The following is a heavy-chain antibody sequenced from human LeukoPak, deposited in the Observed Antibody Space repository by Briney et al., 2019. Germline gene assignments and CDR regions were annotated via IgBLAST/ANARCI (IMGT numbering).Heavy chain of an antibody. CDR3: ARGYCSGGSCYSVENWFDP. J-gene: IGHJ5*02. Sequence: ASVKVSCKAAGYTFTGYYMFWVRQAPGQGLEWMGRINPNSGGTNYAQRFQGRVTMTRDTSISTAYMELSRLRSDDTSVYYCARGYCSGGSCYSVENWFDPWGQGTLVTVSS. V-gene: IGHV1-2*06. D-gene: IGHD2-15*01. CDR1: GYTFTGYY. CDR2: INPNSGGT.